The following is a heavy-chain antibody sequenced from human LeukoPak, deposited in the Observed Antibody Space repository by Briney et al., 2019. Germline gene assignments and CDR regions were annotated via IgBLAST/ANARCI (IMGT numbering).Heavy chain of an antibody. CDR3: AVGRAVAGRDYYYYYYMDV. V-gene: IGHV1-69*05. J-gene: IGHJ6*03. Sequence: GASVKVSCKASGGTFSSYAISWVRQAPGQGLEWMGGIIPIFGTANYAQKFQGRVTITTDESTSTAYMELSSLRSEDTAVYYCAVGRAVAGRDYYYYYYMDVWGKGTTVTVSS. CDR1: GGTFSSYA. CDR2: IIPIFGTA. D-gene: IGHD6-19*01.